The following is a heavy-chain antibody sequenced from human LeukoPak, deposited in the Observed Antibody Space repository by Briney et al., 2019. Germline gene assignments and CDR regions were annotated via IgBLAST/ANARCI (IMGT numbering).Heavy chain of an antibody. CDR2: IWYDGSNK. Sequence: PGGSLRLSCAASGFTFSSYGMHWVRQAPDKGLEWVAIIWYDGSNKYYADSVKGRFTISRDNSKNTLYLQMNSLRAEDTAVYYCARGVMYYDSSGYLFDYWGRGTLFPVSS. CDR1: GFTFSSYG. J-gene: IGHJ4*02. CDR3: ARGVMYYDSSGYLFDY. D-gene: IGHD3-22*01. V-gene: IGHV3-33*01.